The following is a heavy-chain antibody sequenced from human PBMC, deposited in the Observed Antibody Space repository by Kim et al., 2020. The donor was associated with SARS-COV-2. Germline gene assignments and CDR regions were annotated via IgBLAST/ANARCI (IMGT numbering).Heavy chain of an antibody. D-gene: IGHD2-2*01. CDR3: ARVHGVVPAALGGSFDYYGMDV. CDR1: GGTFSSYA. CDR2: IIPILGIA. Sequence: SVKVSCKASGGTFSSYAISWVRQAPGQGLEWMGRIIPILGIANYAQKFQGRVTITADKSTSTAYMELSSLRSEDTAVYYCARVHGVVPAALGGSFDYYGMDVGRQGTTVTVSS. V-gene: IGHV1-69*04. J-gene: IGHJ6*02.